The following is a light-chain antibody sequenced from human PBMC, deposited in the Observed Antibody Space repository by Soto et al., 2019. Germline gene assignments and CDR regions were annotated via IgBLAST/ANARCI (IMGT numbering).Light chain of an antibody. Sequence: QSVLTQPASVSGSPGQSITISCTGTSSDIGAYNYVSWYQQHPGKAPKLLIYEVTNRPSGVSDRFSGSKSGNTASLTISGLPAEDAANYYCDSYTTLSNRVFGTGTKVTVL. CDR3: DSYTTLSNRV. J-gene: IGLJ1*01. V-gene: IGLV2-14*01. CDR2: EVT. CDR1: SSDIGAYNY.